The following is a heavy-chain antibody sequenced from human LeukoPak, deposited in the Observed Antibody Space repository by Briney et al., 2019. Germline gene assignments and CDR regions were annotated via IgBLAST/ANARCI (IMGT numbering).Heavy chain of an antibody. CDR2: IYPGDSDT. Sequence: HGESLKISCKGSGYSFTSYWIGWVRQLPGKGLEWMGIIYPGDSDTRYSPSFQGQVTISADKSISTAYLQWSSLKASDTAMYYCARGDDSSGYYPGYWGQGTLVTVSS. CDR1: GYSFTSYW. D-gene: IGHD3-22*01. V-gene: IGHV5-51*01. J-gene: IGHJ4*02. CDR3: ARGDDSSGYYPGY.